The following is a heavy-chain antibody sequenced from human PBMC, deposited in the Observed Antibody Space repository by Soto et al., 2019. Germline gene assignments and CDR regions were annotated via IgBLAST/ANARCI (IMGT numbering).Heavy chain of an antibody. CDR1: GGTFSSYA. Sequence: SVKVSCKASGGTFSSYAISWVRQAPGQGLEWMGGIIPIFGTANYAQKLQGRVTMTTDTSTSTAYMELRSLRSDDTAVYYCARVRLTTVSFDYWGQGTLVTVSS. CDR3: ARVRLTTVSFDY. J-gene: IGHJ4*02. D-gene: IGHD4-17*01. CDR2: IIPIFGTA. V-gene: IGHV1-69*05.